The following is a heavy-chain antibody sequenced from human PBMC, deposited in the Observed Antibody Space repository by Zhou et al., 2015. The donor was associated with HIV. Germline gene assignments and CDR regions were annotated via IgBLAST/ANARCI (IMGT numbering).Heavy chain of an antibody. CDR3: ARAKMERRMICGLPGYAGYMDV. Sequence: EVQLVESGGGLVQPGRSLRLSCAASGLTFDDYAMHWVRQAPGKGLEWVSGISWNSGTIGYADSVKGRFTISRDNAKNSLYLQMNSLRAEDTAVYYCARAKMERRMICGLPGYAGYMDVWAKGHGHRXL. CDR2: ISWNSGTI. CDR1: GLTFDDYA. J-gene: IGHJ6*03. V-gene: IGHV3-9*01. D-gene: IGHD3/OR15-3a*01.